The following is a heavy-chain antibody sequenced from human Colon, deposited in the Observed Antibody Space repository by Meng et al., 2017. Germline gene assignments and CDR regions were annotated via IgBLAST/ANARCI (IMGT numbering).Heavy chain of an antibody. CDR2: IYHSGST. V-gene: IGHV4-30-2*02. CDR3: AAYGSGTNYANNWFDP. CDR1: GGPISSCGYS. J-gene: IGHJ5*02. D-gene: IGHD3-10*01. Sequence: LQRQGSGSALVQPSQTLSLASALSGGPISSCGYSWSWIRKPPGKCLEWIGYIYHSGSTYYNTSLKSRVTISVDMSKNQFSLKLKSVTAADTAVYYCAAYGSGTNYANNWFDPWGQGTLVTVSS.